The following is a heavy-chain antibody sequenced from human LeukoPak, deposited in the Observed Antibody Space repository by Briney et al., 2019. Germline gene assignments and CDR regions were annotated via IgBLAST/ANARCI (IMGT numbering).Heavy chain of an antibody. CDR2: IYYSGST. D-gene: IGHD3-16*01. V-gene: IGHV4-59*01. Sequence: SETLSLTCTVSGGSISSYYWSWIRQPPGKGLEWIGYIYYSGSTNYNPSLKSRVTISVDTSKNQFSLKLSSVTAADTAVYYCARRDGNWGYFFDYWGQGILVTVPS. CDR1: GGSISSYY. CDR3: ARRDGNWGYFFDY. J-gene: IGHJ4*02.